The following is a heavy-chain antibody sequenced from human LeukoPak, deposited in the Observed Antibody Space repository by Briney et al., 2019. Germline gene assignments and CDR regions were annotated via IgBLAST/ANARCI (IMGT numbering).Heavy chain of an antibody. CDR3: ARGCSSTSCWLRMDV. V-gene: IGHV4-4*07. Sequence: KTSETLSLTCTVSGGSITNYYWSWIRQPAGKGLGWIGRIYTSGSTSYNPSLKSRVTMSIDTSKNQFSLKLSSLTAADTAVYYCARGCSSTSCWLRMDVWGQGTTVTVSS. CDR1: GGSITNYY. J-gene: IGHJ6*02. D-gene: IGHD2-2*01. CDR2: IYTSGST.